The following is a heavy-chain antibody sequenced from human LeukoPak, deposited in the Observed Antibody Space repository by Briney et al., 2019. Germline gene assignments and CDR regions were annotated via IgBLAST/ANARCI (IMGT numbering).Heavy chain of an antibody. CDR1: GDRISSYG. CDR3: ARGYDYLYAEYFQH. Sequence: VASVKVSCKAPGDRISSYGITWVRQAPGQGLEWMGWISDYDGNTNYAQKFQGRVTMTRNTSISTAYMELSSLRSEDTAVYYCARGYDYLYAEYFQHWGQGTLVTVSS. CDR2: ISDYDGNT. D-gene: IGHD4-11*01. V-gene: IGHV1-18*01. J-gene: IGHJ1*01.